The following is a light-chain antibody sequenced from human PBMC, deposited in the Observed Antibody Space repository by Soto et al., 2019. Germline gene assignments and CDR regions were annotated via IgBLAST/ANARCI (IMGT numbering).Light chain of an antibody. CDR3: QHWS. CDR2: KAS. J-gene: IGKJ1*01. V-gene: IGKV1-5*03. Sequence: DIQMTQSPSTLSASVGDRVTITCRASQTINRWLAWYQQKPGEVPKLLIYKASVLESGVPSRFSGSGSGTEFTLTISRLQPEDVATYYCQHWSFGQGTKVE. CDR1: QTINRW.